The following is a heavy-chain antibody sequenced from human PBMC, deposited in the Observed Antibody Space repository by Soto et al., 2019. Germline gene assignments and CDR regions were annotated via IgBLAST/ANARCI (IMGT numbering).Heavy chain of an antibody. J-gene: IGHJ4*02. V-gene: IGHV4-31*03. D-gene: IGHD2-8*01. Sequence: QVQLQESGPGLVKPSQTLSLTCTVSGGSISSGGYYWSWIRQHPGKGLEWIGYIYYSGSTYYNPSLKSRVTISVDTSKNQFSLKLSSVTAADTALYYCASGQGYCTNGVCYHTPLDYWGQGTLVTVSS. CDR3: ASGQGYCTNGVCYHTPLDY. CDR1: GGSISSGGYY. CDR2: IYYSGST.